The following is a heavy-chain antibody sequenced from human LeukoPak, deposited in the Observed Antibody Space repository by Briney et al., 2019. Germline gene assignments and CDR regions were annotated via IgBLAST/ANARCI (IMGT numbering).Heavy chain of an antibody. J-gene: IGHJ4*02. CDR2: ISGRGDIT. CDR3: VREDTPATANY. CDR1: GFTFDSNY. V-gene: IGHV3-23*01. Sequence: GGSLRLSCAASGFTFDSNYLSWVRQAPGKGLEWVSAISGRGDITYYADSVTGRFTISRDNSKDTLFLQMHSLRPGDTAVYYCVREDTPATANYWGQGTLVTISS. D-gene: IGHD2-21*02.